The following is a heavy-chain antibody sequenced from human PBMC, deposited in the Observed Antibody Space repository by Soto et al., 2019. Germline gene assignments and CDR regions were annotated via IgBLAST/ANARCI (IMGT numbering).Heavy chain of an antibody. CDR1: GDSISTSNW. CDR3: AKVAGWFDP. Sequence: QVQLQESGPGLLKPSETLSLTCAVSGDSISTSNWWTWVRQPPGKWLEWIGEIYHSGSTNYNPYLKSRVTISVDKSKNQFSLRLTSVTAADTAVYYCAKVAGWFDPWGQGILVTVSS. CDR2: IYHSGST. V-gene: IGHV4-4*02. J-gene: IGHJ5*02.